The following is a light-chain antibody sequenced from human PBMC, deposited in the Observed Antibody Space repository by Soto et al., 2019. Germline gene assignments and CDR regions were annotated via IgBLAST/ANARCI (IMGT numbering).Light chain of an antibody. CDR2: AAS. J-gene: IGKJ1*01. CDR3: QQLNSYPRGT. CDR1: QGISSY. Sequence: IPLTQSPSSLSASVGDRVTITCRASQGISSYLAWYQQNPGKAPKLLIYAASTLQSGVPSRFSGSGSGTDFTLTISSLQPEDFATNYCQQLNSYPRGTFGQGTKVEIK. V-gene: IGKV1-9*01.